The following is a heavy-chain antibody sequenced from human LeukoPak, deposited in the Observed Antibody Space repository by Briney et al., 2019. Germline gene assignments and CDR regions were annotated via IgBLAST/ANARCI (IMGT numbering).Heavy chain of an antibody. Sequence: ASVKVSCKASGYTFTGYYMHWVRQAPGQGLEWMGRMNPNSGGTNYAQKFQGRVTMTRDTSISTAYMELSRLRSDDTAVYYCARIIAAAGTGNYYYYYMDVWGKGTTVTVSS. CDR3: ARIIAAAGTGNYYYYYMDV. D-gene: IGHD6-13*01. CDR2: MNPNSGGT. CDR1: GYTFTGYY. J-gene: IGHJ6*03. V-gene: IGHV1-2*06.